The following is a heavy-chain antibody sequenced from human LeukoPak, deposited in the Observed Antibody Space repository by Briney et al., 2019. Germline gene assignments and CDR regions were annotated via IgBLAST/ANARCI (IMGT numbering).Heavy chain of an antibody. J-gene: IGHJ2*01. CDR1: GGSISSSNW. CDR2: IYHSGST. V-gene: IGHV4-4*02. CDR3: VRLVWWEQILKYFDL. D-gene: IGHD1-26*01. Sequence: KTSGTLSLTCAVSGGSISSSNWWSWVRQPPGKGLEWVGEIYHSGSTNYNPSLKSRVTISVDKSKNQFSLKLSSVTAADTAVYYCVRLVWWEQILKYFDLWGRGTLVTVSS.